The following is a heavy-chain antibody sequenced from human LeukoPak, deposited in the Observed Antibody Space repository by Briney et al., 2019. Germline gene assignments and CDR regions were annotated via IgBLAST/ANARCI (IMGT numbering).Heavy chain of an antibody. CDR1: GFTFSSYA. Sequence: GGSLRLSCAVSGFTFSSYAMSWVRQAPGKGLEWVSAISGSGGSTYYADSVKGRFTISRDNSKNTLYLQMNSLRAEDTAVYYCAKEEGYSSGWYPGYYFDYWGQGTLVTVSS. CDR3: AKEEGYSSGWYPGYYFDY. J-gene: IGHJ4*02. D-gene: IGHD6-19*01. V-gene: IGHV3-23*01. CDR2: ISGSGGST.